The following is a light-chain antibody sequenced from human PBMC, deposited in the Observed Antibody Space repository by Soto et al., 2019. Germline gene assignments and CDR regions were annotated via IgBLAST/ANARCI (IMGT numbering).Light chain of an antibody. CDR3: QQSSDLVS. CDR2: DAS. V-gene: IGKV1-33*01. J-gene: IGKJ5*01. Sequence: DIQMTQSPSSLSASVGDRVTITCQASQDINNYVNWYQQKQGKAPKLLIFDASTLKTGVPSRFSGSGSGTDFTFSISSLHPEDIATYYCQQSSDLVSFGQGTRLEIK. CDR1: QDINNY.